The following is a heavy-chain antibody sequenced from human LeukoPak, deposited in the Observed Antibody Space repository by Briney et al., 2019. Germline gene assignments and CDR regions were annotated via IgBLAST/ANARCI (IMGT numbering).Heavy chain of an antibody. V-gene: IGHV3-7*01. CDR2: IKPDGSEK. CDR1: GFTFSSYW. CDR3: ARVRGSWYTYYYYYYMDV. J-gene: IGHJ6*03. D-gene: IGHD6-13*01. Sequence: GGSLRLSCAASGFTFSSYWMSWVRKAPGKGLEWVANIKPDGSEKYYVDSVKGRFTISRDNAKNSLYLQMNSLRAEDTAVYYCARVRGSWYTYYYYYYMDVWGKGTTVTVSS.